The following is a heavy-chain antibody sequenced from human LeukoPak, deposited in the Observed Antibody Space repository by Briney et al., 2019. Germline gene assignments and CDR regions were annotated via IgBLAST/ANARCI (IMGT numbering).Heavy chain of an antibody. V-gene: IGHV4-59*12. CDR2: IYYSGST. D-gene: IGHD4-17*01. Sequence: SETLSLTCTVSGGSISSYYWSWIRQPPGKGLEWIGYIYYSGSTNYNPSLKSRATISVDTSKNQFSLKLSSVTAADTAVYYCARAGYGDSDFDYWGQGTLVTVSS. CDR3: ARAGYGDSDFDY. J-gene: IGHJ4*02. CDR1: GGSISSYY.